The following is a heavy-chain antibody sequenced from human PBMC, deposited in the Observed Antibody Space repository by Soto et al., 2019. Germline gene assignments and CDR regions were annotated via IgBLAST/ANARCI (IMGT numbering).Heavy chain of an antibody. Sequence: QVQLVQSGAEVKKPGASVEVSCKASGYTFTTFGISWVRQAPGQGLEWMGWISPKNGNTHYVQRLQGRVAMTTDTTTNTDYMELSSLRSEGTAVYYCAREYCDSMRCYDPDYWGEGTLVTVSA. CDR2: ISPKNGNT. CDR3: AREYCDSMRCYDPDY. J-gene: IGHJ4*02. D-gene: IGHD2-2*01. CDR1: GYTFTTFG. V-gene: IGHV1-18*01.